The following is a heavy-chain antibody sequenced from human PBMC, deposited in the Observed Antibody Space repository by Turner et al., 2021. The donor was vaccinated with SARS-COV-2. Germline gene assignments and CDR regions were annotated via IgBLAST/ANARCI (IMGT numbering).Heavy chain of an antibody. CDR3: ARAGGMTTVLPGYFDL. V-gene: IGHV3-13*04. D-gene: IGHD4-17*01. CDR2: IGTACDT. J-gene: IGHJ2*01. CDR1: GFTFSSYD. Sequence: EVQLVESGGGLVQPGGSLRLSCAASGFTFSSYDLHWVRQATGKGLEWVSAIGTACDTYYPGSVEGRFTISRENAKNSLYLQMNSLRAGDTAVYYCARAGGMTTVLPGYFDLWGRGTLVTVSS.